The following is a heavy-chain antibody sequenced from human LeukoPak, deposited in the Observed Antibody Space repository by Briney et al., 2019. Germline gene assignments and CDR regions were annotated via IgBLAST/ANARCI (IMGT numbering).Heavy chain of an antibody. V-gene: IGHV4-4*07. D-gene: IGHD4-11*01. CDR3: ARDVYSNYAWFDP. J-gene: IGHJ5*02. Sequence: PSETLSLTCTVSGGSISSYYWSWIRQPAGKELEWIGRIYISGSTNYNPSLKSRVTMSVDTSKNQFSLKLSSVTAADTAVYYCARDVYSNYAWFDPWGQGTLVTVSS. CDR2: IYISGST. CDR1: GGSISSYY.